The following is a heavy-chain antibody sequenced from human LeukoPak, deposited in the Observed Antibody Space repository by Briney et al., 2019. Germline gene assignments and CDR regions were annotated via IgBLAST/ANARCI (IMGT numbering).Heavy chain of an antibody. V-gene: IGHV4-39*07. J-gene: IGHJ4*02. D-gene: IGHD6-19*01. CDR1: GGSISSSSYY. CDR3: ARPGSGWYHFDY. Sequence: PSETLSLTCTVSGGSISSSSYYWGWIRQPPGKGLEWIGSIYYSGSTYYNPSLKSRVTISVDTSKNQFSLKLSSVTAADTAVYYCARPGSGWYHFDYWGQGTLVTVSS. CDR2: IYYSGST.